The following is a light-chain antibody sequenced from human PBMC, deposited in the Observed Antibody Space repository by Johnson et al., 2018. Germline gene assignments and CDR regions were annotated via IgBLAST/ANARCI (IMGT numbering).Light chain of an antibody. V-gene: IGLV1-51*02. Sequence: QSVLTQPPSVSAAPGQKVTISCSGSSSNIGNNYVSWYQQLPGTAPKLLIYETNKRPSGIPDRFSGSQSGTSATLGITGLQTGDAADYYCGTWDSSLSAGNVFGTGTKVTVL. CDR2: ETN. J-gene: IGLJ1*01. CDR1: SSNIGNNY. CDR3: GTWDSSLSAGNV.